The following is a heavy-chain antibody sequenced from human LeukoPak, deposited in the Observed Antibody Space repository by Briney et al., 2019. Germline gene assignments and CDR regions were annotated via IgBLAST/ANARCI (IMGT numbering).Heavy chain of an antibody. Sequence: GGSLRLSCAASGFTFSSYAMSWVRQAPGKGPEWVSAIIGSGDRTYYAGSVKGRFTISRDNSKNTLSLQMNSLRAEDTAVYYCAKENPVGGTNYFDYWGQGTLVTVPS. CDR3: AKENPVGGTNYFDY. CDR1: GFTFSSYA. J-gene: IGHJ4*02. V-gene: IGHV3-23*01. CDR2: IIGSGDRT. D-gene: IGHD1-26*01.